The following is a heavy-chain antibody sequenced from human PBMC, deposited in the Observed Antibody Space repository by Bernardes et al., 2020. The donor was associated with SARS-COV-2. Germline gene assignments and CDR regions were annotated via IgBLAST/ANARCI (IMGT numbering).Heavy chain of an antibody. CDR3: ARDLRWWYYYGMDV. CDR2: ISSNGGST. CDR1: GFTFSSYA. Sequence: GGSLRLSCAASGFTFSSYAMHWVRQAPGKGLEYVSAISSNGGSTYYANSVKGRFTISRDNSKNTLYLQMGSLRAEDMAVYYCARDLRWWYYYGMDVWGQGTTVTVSS. J-gene: IGHJ6*02. V-gene: IGHV3-64*01. D-gene: IGHD2-15*01.